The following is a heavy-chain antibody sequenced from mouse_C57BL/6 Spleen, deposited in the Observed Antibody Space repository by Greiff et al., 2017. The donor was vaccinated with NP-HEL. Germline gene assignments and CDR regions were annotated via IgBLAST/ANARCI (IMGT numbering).Heavy chain of an antibody. CDR3: ARPIYYGSSYWYFDV. CDR1: GYTFTSYW. V-gene: IGHV1-69*01. J-gene: IGHJ1*03. Sequence: QVQLKQPGAELVMPGASVKLSCKASGYTFTSYWMHWVKQRPGQGLEWIGEIDPSDSYTNYNQKFKGKSTLTVDKSSSTAYMQLSSLTSEDSAVYYCARPIYYGSSYWYFDVWGTGTTVTVSS. D-gene: IGHD1-1*01. CDR2: IDPSDSYT.